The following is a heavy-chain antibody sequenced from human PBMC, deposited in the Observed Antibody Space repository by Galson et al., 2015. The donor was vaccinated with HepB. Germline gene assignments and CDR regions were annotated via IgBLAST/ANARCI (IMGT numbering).Heavy chain of an antibody. Sequence: SLRLSCAASGFTFSNAWMSWVRQAPGKGLEWVGRIKSKTDGGTTDYAAPVKGRFTISRDDSKNTLYLQMNSLKTEDTAVYYCTTDRAHRNTIFADPWGQGTLVTVSS. D-gene: IGHD3-3*01. J-gene: IGHJ5*02. CDR1: GFTFSNAW. CDR3: TTDRAHRNTIFADP. V-gene: IGHV3-15*01. CDR2: IKSKTDGGTT.